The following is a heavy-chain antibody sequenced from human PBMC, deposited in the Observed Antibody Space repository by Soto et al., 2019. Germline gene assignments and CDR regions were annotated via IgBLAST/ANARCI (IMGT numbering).Heavy chain of an antibody. CDR1: GYTFTSYG. D-gene: IGHD2-15*01. J-gene: IGHJ5*02. CDR2: ISAYNGNT. CDR3: ARVVVVAATHNWFDP. Sequence: GASVKVSCKASGYTFTSYGISWVRQAPGQGLEWMGWISAYNGNTNYAQKLQGRVTMTTDTSTSTAYMELRSLRSDDTAVYYCARVVVVAATHNWFDPWGQGTLVTVSS. V-gene: IGHV1-18*04.